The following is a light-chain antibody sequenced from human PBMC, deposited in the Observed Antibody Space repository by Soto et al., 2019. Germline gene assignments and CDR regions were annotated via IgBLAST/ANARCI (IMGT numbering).Light chain of an antibody. CDR1: SSAVGGYNY. CDR2: DVT. CDR3: SSYTSSSTLV. Sequence: QSALTQPASVSGSPGQSITISCTGTSSAVGGYNYVSWYQQHPGKAPKLMISDVTKRPSGVSDRFSGSKSGNTASLTISGLQAEDEADYYCSSYTSSSTLVFGGGTKLTVL. J-gene: IGLJ2*01. V-gene: IGLV2-14*01.